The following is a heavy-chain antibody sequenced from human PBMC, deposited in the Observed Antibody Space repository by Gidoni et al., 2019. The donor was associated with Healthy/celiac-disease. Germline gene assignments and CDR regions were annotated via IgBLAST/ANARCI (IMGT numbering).Heavy chain of an antibody. CDR3: ARIDCSSTSCTQGWFDP. V-gene: IGHV4-34*01. CDR1: GGSFSGYY. Sequence: QVQLQQWGAGLLKPSETLSLTCAVSGGSFSGYYWSWIRQPPGKGLEWIGEINHSGSTNYNPSLKSRVTISVDTSKNQFSLKLSSVTAADTAVYYCARIDCSSTSCTQGWFDPWGQGTLVTVSS. J-gene: IGHJ5*02. CDR2: INHSGST. D-gene: IGHD2-2*01.